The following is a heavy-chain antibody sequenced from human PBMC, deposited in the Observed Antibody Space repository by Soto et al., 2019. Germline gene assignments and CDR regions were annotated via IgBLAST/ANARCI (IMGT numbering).Heavy chain of an antibody. V-gene: IGHV1-2*02. Sequence: GASVKVSCKASGYTFTGYYMHWVRQAPGQGLEWMGWINPNSGGTNYAQKFQGRVTMTRDTSISTAYMVLSRLRSDDTAVYYCARPGITGTTAFDYWGQGTLVTVSS. J-gene: IGHJ4*02. CDR2: INPNSGGT. CDR1: GYTFTGYY. D-gene: IGHD1-7*01. CDR3: ARPGITGTTAFDY.